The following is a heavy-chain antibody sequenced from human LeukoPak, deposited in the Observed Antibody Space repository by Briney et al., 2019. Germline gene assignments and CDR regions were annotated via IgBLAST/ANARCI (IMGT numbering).Heavy chain of an antibody. J-gene: IGHJ5*02. CDR2: IYHSGST. CDR1: GDSMGSSNW. V-gene: IGHV4-4*02. Sequence: PSETLSLTCAVSGDSMGSSNWWSWVRQSPGKGLEWIGEIYHSGSTNYNPSLKSRVTISVDKSKNQFSLKLSSVTAADTAVYYCARDGSGGGYCSSTSCPWGFDPWGQGTLVTVSS. D-gene: IGHD2-2*03. CDR3: ARDGSGGGYCSSTSCPWGFDP.